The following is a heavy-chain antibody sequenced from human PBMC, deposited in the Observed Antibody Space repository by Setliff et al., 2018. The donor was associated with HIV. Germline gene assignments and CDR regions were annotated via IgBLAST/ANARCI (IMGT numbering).Heavy chain of an antibody. D-gene: IGHD6-13*01. CDR3: ARGRYRSRWYASDHYYIDV. J-gene: IGHJ6*03. CDR2: ITHSGRT. CDR1: GFSISSRYY. Sequence: SETLSLTCDASGFSISSRYYWTWIRQPPGKGLEWIGEITHSGRTNFRPSLRSRVTMSRDTSKNQFSLKLSSVTAADTAVFYCARGRYRSRWYASDHYYIDVWGKGTTVTVSS. V-gene: IGHV4-34*01.